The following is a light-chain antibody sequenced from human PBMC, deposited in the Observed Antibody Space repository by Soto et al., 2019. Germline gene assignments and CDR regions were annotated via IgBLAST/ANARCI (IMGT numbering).Light chain of an antibody. CDR2: GAS. CDR1: QSVSSN. J-gene: IGKJ1*01. CDR3: QQYNNWLPWA. Sequence: EIVMTQSPATLSVSPGERATLSCRASQSVSSNLAWYQQKPGQAPRLLIYGASTSATGIPARFSGSGSGTEFTLTISSLQSEDFAGYYCQQYNNWLPWAFGQGTKVEIK. V-gene: IGKV3-15*01.